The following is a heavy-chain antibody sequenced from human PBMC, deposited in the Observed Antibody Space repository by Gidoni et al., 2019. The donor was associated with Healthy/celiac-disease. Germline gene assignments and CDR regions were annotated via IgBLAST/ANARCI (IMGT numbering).Heavy chain of an antibody. V-gene: IGHV1-18*04. CDR1: GYTFTSCG. Sequence: VQLVQSGAAVQKPGASVKVSCKASGYTFTSCGISWVRQAPGQGLEWLGWMNAYNDNTNYAQKLQSRFTMTTDTSTSTAYMELRSLRSDDTAVYYCARDRLASDYYDKDAFDIWGKGTMVTVSS. CDR2: MNAYNDNT. D-gene: IGHD3-22*01. CDR3: ARDRLASDYYDKDAFDI. J-gene: IGHJ3*02.